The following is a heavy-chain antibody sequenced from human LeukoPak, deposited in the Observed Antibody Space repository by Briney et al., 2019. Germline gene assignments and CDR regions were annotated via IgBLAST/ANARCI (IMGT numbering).Heavy chain of an antibody. CDR1: GYSFTGYW. D-gene: IGHD6-13*01. V-gene: IGHV5-10-1*01. CDR2: IDPSDSYN. CDR3: ARTISSWYSGIDY. Sequence: GESLKISCKGSGYSFTGYWITWVRQMPGKGLEWMGSIDPSDSYNKNSSSFQGHVTISADKSISTAYLQWSSLKASDTAMYYCARTISSWYSGIDYWGQGTLVAVSS. J-gene: IGHJ4*02.